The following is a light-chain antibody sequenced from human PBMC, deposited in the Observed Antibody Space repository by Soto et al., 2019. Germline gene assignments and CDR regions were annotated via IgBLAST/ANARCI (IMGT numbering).Light chain of an antibody. CDR2: GAS. CDR1: QRVSSSY. J-gene: IGKJ1*01. Sequence: EIVLTQSPGTLSLSPGERATLSCRASQRVSSSYLAWYQQKPGQAPRLHIYGASSRATGIPDRFTGSGSATDFTLTISRLEPEDFAVYYCQQYGNSPRTFGQGTRVEIK. CDR3: QQYGNSPRT. V-gene: IGKV3-20*01.